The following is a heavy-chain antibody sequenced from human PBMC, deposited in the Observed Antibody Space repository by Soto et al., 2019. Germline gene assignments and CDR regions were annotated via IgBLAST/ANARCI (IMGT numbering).Heavy chain of an antibody. CDR1: GGTFSSYA. CDR3: AREGIAANDYYYYGMDV. Sequence: QVQLVQFGAAVKKPGSSVKVSCKASGGTFSSYAISWVRQAPGQGLEWMGGIIPIFGTANYAQKFQGRVTITADESTSTAYMELSSLRSEDTAVYYCAREGIAANDYYYYGMDVWGQGTTVTVSS. J-gene: IGHJ6*02. CDR2: IIPIFGTA. D-gene: IGHD6-25*01. V-gene: IGHV1-69*12.